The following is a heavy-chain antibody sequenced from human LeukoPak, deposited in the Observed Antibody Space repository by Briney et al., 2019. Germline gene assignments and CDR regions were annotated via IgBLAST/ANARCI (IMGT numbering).Heavy chain of an antibody. V-gene: IGHV3-33*01. CDR1: GFTFSSYG. D-gene: IGHD3-10*01. CDR2: IWYDGSSK. CDR3: AGDHGSGSFSIDY. J-gene: IGHJ4*02. Sequence: PGGSLRLSCAASGFTFSSYGMHWVRQAPGKGLEWVAVIWYDGSSKSYADSVKGRFTISRDNSKNTLYLQMNSLRAEDTAVYYCAGDHGSGSFSIDYWGQGTLVTVSS.